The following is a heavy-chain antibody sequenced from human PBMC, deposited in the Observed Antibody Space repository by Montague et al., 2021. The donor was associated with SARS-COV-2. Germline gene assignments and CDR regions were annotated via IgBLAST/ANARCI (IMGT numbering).Heavy chain of an antibody. V-gene: IGHV3-30*01. CDR2: KK. D-gene: IGHD2-21*02. J-gene: IGHJ6*02. Sequence: KKNYADSVKGRFTISRDNSTNTLYLQMNSLRAEDTAVYYCARELTYYGMDVWGQATTVTVSS. CDR3: ARELTYYGMDV.